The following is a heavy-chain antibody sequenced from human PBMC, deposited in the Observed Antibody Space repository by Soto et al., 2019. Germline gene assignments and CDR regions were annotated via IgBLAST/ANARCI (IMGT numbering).Heavy chain of an antibody. V-gene: IGHV1-18*01. CDR3: ARDSSSWDYGMEV. J-gene: IGHJ6*04. Sequence: ASVKVSCKASGYTFTSYGISWVRQAPGQGLEWMGWISAYNGNTNYAQKLQGRVTMTTDTSPSTAYMELRSLRSDATAVYYCARDSSSWDYGMEVWGKGTTVTVS. CDR2: ISAYNGNT. CDR1: GYTFTSYG. D-gene: IGHD6-13*01.